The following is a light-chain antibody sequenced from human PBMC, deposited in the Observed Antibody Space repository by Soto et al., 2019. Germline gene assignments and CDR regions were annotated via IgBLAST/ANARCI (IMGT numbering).Light chain of an antibody. V-gene: IGKV1-33*01. CDR3: QQYDNLQT. Sequence: DIQMTQSPSSLSASVGDRVTITCQASQDISNYLNWYQQKPGKAPKLLIYDASNLETVVPSRFSGSGSGTDFTFTISSLQPEDIATYYCQQYDNLQTFGQGTKLEIK. J-gene: IGKJ2*01. CDR1: QDISNY. CDR2: DAS.